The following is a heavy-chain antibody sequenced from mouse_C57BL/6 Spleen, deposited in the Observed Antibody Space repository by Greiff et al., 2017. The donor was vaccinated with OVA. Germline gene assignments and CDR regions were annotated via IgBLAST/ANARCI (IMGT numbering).Heavy chain of an antibody. V-gene: IGHV1-69*01. J-gene: IGHJ2*01. D-gene: IGHD1-1*01. CDR3: ARYYYGSSYSYYFDY. Sequence: QVQLQQPGAELVMPGASVKLSCKASGYTFPSYWMHWVKQRPGQGLEWIGEIDPSDSYTNYNQKFKGKSTLTVDKSSSTAYMQLSSLTSEDSAVYYCARYYYGSSYSYYFDYWGQGTTLTVSS. CDR2: IDPSDSYT. CDR1: GYTFPSYW.